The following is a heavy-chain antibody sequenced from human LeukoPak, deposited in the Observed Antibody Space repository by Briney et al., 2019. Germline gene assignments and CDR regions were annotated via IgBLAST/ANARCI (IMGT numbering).Heavy chain of an antibody. CDR1: GGSINSRSYY. Sequence: SSETLSLTCTVSGGSINSRSYYWGWIRQPPGKGLEWIGSIYYSGSTYHNPSLKSRVTISVDMSKNQFSLKLSSVTAADTAVYYCAWGNRSGSPDYWGQGTLVTVSS. V-gene: IGHV4-39*07. J-gene: IGHJ4*02. CDR3: AWGNRSGSPDY. CDR2: IYYSGST. D-gene: IGHD6-25*01.